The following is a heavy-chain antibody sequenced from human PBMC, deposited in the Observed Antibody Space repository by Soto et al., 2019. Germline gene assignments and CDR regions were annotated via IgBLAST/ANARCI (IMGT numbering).Heavy chain of an antibody. V-gene: IGHV5-51*01. J-gene: IGHJ4*02. D-gene: IGHD2-2*01. Sequence: GESLKISCKGPGHLFNNHWIGWVRQTPGKGLEWMGLIFTRDSETKTSPSFQGHVSFSVDNSINTVYLQWTSLKTTDTGIYFCARGYFDSEHGYALWGQGTAVTVSS. CDR2: IFTRDSET. CDR3: ARGYFDSEHGYAL. CDR1: GHLFNNHW.